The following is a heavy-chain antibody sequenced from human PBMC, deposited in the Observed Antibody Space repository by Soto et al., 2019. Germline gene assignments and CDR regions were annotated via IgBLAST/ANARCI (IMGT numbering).Heavy chain of an antibody. CDR3: ARDQYDFRIGSYSSAMEV. J-gene: IGHJ6*02. CDR2: IYYTGST. V-gene: IGHV4-61*01. CDR1: GGSVSSERHY. Sequence: QVQLQESGPGLVKPSETLSLTCTVSGGSVSSERHYWSWIRQTPGKGLEWIGYIYYTGSTNYNPSRKGRVTMSVDTSRDQVSLRLRSVTRAYTAVYYCARDQYDFRIGSYSSAMEVWGQGTKVTVSS. D-gene: IGHD3-3*01.